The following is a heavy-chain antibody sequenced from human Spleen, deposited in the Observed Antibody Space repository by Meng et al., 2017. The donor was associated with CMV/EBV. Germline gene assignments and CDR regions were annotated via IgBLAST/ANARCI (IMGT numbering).Heavy chain of an antibody. CDR3: ATGYCSSTSCYVLDY. J-gene: IGHJ4*02. V-gene: IGHV1-18*01. D-gene: IGHD2-2*01. CDR2: ISAYNGNT. CDR1: GGTFSSYA. Sequence: ASVKVSCKASGGTFSSYAISWVRQAPGQGLEWMGWISAYNGNTNYAQKLQGRVTMTTDTSTSTAYMELRSLRSDDTAVYYCATGYCSSTSCYVLDYWGQGTLVTVSS.